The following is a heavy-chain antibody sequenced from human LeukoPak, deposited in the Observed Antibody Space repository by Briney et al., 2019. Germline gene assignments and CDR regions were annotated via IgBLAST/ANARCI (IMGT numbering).Heavy chain of an antibody. J-gene: IGHJ4*02. CDR3: AIRYSGSYNDY. Sequence: GESLKISCRGSGYSFATHWIGWVRQLPGKGLEWMGIIYPGDSDIRYSPSFQGQVTISADKSIGTAYLQWSSLKASDTAMYYCAIRYSGSYNDYWGQGTLVTVSS. V-gene: IGHV5-51*01. CDR2: IYPGDSDI. D-gene: IGHD1-26*01. CDR1: GYSFATHW.